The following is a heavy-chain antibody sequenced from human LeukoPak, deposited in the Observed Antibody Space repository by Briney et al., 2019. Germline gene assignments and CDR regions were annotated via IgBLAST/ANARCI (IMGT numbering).Heavy chain of an antibody. V-gene: IGHV4-34*01. J-gene: IGHJ4*02. CDR1: GGSFSGYY. Sequence: SETLSLTCAVYGGSFSGYYWSWIRQPPGKGLXXXGEINHSGXTXXXXSLXSRVTISVDTSKNQFSLRLSSVTAADTAVYYCARVAKSSGWYTFDYWGQGTLVTVSS. CDR2: INHSGXT. CDR3: ARVAKSSGWYTFDY. D-gene: IGHD6-19*01.